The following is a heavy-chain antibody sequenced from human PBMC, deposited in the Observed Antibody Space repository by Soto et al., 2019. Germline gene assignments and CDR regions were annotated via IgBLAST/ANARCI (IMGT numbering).Heavy chain of an antibody. CDR3: ARGAGDYGGNSGYVDY. J-gene: IGHJ4*02. V-gene: IGHV3-30-3*01. CDR1: GFTFSSYA. D-gene: IGHD4-17*01. Sequence: QVQLVESGGGVVQPGRSLRLSCAASGFTFSSYAMHWVRQAPGKGLEWVAVISYDGSNKYYADSVKGRFTISRDNSKNTLYLHMNSLRAEDTAVYYCARGAGDYGGNSGYVDYWGQGTLVTVSS. CDR2: ISYDGSNK.